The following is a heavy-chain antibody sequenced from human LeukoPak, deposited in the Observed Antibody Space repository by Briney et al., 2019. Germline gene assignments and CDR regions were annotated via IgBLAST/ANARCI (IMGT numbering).Heavy chain of an antibody. CDR1: GFTFSSYA. D-gene: IGHD6-6*01. CDR3: VKGAYISSDYFDY. V-gene: IGHV3-64D*08. CDR2: ISSNGGST. Sequence: PGGSLRLSCAASGFTFSSYAMHWVRQAPGKGLEYVSAISSNGGSTYYANSVKGRFTISRDNSKNTLSLQMNNLRTEDTALYYCVKGAYISSDYFDYWGQGSQVTVSS. J-gene: IGHJ4*02.